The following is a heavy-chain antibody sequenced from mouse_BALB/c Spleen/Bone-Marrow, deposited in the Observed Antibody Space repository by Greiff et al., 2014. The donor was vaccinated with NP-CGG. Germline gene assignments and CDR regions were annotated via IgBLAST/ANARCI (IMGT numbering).Heavy chain of an antibody. J-gene: IGHJ3*01. CDR1: GYSITSGYS. CDR2: IYYSGST. D-gene: IGHD2-1*01. V-gene: IGHV3-1*02. CDR3: ARREGNHAAWFAY. Sequence: VQLKESGPDLVKPSQSLSLTCTVTGYSITSGYSWHWIRQFPGNKLEWMGYIYYSGSTNYNPSLKSRISITRDTSENQFFLQLNSVTTEDTATYYCARREGNHAAWFAYWGQGTLVTVSA.